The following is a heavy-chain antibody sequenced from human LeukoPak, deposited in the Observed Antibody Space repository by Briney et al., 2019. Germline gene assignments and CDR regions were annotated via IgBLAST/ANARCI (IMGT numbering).Heavy chain of an antibody. CDR2: IYSGGST. CDR1: GFTVSSNY. D-gene: IGHD2-2*01. CDR3: ARLPPIVVVPAAILHSYYYSGMDV. Sequence: GGSLRLSCAASGFTVSSNYMSWVRQAPGKGLEWVSVIYSGGSTYYADSVKGRFTISRHNSKNTLYLQMNSLRAEDTAVYYCARLPPIVVVPAAILHSYYYSGMDVWGQGTTVTVSS. V-gene: IGHV3-53*04. J-gene: IGHJ6*02.